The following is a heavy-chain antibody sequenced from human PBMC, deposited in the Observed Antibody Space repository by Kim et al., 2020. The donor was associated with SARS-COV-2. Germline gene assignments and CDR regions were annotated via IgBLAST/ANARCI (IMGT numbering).Heavy chain of an antibody. CDR2: INHSGST. CDR1: GGSFSGYY. Sequence: SETLSLTCAVYGGSFSGYYWSWIRQPPGKGLEWIGEINHSGSTNYNPSLKSRVTISVDTSKNQFSLKLSSVTAADTAVYYCARGFQGFGVVTYSPCGFDYWGQGTLVTVSS. V-gene: IGHV4-34*01. D-gene: IGHD3-3*01. J-gene: IGHJ4*02. CDR3: ARGFQGFGVVTYSPCGFDY.